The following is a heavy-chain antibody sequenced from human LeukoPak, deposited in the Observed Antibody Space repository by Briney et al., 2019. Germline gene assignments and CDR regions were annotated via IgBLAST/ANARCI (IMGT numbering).Heavy chain of an antibody. D-gene: IGHD3-3*01. CDR3: ARGGYDFWSGRNWFDP. Sequence: SETLSLTCAVYGGSFSGYYWSWIRQPPGKGLEWIGEINHRGSTNYNPSLKSRVTISVDTSKNQFSLKLSSVTAADTAVFYCARGGYDFWSGRNWFDPWGQGTLVTVSS. V-gene: IGHV4-34*01. CDR2: INHRGST. CDR1: GGSFSGYY. J-gene: IGHJ5*02.